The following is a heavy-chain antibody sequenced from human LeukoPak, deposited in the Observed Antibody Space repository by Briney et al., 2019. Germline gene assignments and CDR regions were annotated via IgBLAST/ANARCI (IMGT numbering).Heavy chain of an antibody. Sequence: ASVKVSCKASGGTFSSYAISWVRQAPGQGLEWMGGIIPIFGTANYAQKFQGRVPITADESTSTAYMELSSLRSEDTAVYYCARQYYDSSGYSLPYFDYWGQGTLVTVSS. J-gene: IGHJ4*02. CDR1: GGTFSSYA. CDR3: ARQYYDSSGYSLPYFDY. CDR2: IIPIFGTA. D-gene: IGHD3-22*01. V-gene: IGHV1-69*13.